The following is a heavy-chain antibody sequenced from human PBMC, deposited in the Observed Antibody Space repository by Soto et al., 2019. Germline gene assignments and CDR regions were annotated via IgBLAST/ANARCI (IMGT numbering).Heavy chain of an antibody. CDR2: ISSGSSYI. CDR3: ARDILSGGAYPDF. D-gene: IGHD3-10*01. Sequence: GGSLRLSCAASGFTFSSYTMNWVRQAPGKGVEWVSSISSGSSYIYYADSVRGRFAISRDNAKNSLFLQMNSLRLDDTAVYYCARDILSGGAYPDFWGQGTKVTVSS. J-gene: IGHJ4*02. CDR1: GFTFSSYT. V-gene: IGHV3-21*01.